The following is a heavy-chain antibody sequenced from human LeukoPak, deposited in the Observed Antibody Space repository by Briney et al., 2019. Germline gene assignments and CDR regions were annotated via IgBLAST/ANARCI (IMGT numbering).Heavy chain of an antibody. D-gene: IGHD3-10*01. Sequence: GGSLTLSCEGSGFTVSTNYMNWVRQAPGEGLEWVSILYSGGTTYYADSVKGRFTVSRDSSKNALYLHINNLRVEDTAVYYCARVGDHYHWYLDLWGRGTLVTASS. V-gene: IGHV3-53*01. CDR2: LYSGGTT. CDR1: GFTVSTNY. J-gene: IGHJ2*01. CDR3: ARVGDHYHWYLDL.